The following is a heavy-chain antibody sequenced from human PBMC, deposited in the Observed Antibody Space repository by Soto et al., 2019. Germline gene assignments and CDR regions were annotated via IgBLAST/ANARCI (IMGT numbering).Heavy chain of an antibody. CDR2: IYYSGST. CDR1: GGSISSSSYY. J-gene: IGHJ5*02. Sequence: QLQLQESGPGLVKPSETLSLTCTVSGGSISSSSYYWGWIRQPPGKGLEWIGSIYYSGSTYYNPSLKSRVAISVDTSKNQFSLKLSSVTAADTAVYYCARQYLLGYCSGGSCPNWFDPWGQGTLVTVSS. V-gene: IGHV4-39*01. CDR3: ARQYLLGYCSGGSCPNWFDP. D-gene: IGHD2-15*01.